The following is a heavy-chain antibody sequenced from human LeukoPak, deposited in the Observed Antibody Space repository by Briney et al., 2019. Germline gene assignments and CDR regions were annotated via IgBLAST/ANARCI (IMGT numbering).Heavy chain of an antibody. Sequence: ASVKVSCKASGYTFTSYDINWVRQATGQGLEWMEWMNPNSGNTGHAQKFQGRVTITRNTSISTAYMELSSLRSEDTAVYYCVFSALYGSGRNDAFDIWGQGTMVTVSS. CDR2: MNPNSGNT. D-gene: IGHD3-10*01. CDR3: VFSALYGSGRNDAFDI. V-gene: IGHV1-8*03. J-gene: IGHJ3*02. CDR1: GYTFTSYD.